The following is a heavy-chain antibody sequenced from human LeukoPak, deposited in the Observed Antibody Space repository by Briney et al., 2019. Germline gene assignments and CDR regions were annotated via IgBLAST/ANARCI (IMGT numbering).Heavy chain of an antibody. CDR2: IKQDGSEK. Sequence: QPGGSLRLSCAASGFAFSSYSMNWVRQAPGKGLEWVANIKQDGSEKYYVDSVKGRFTISRDNAKNSLYLQMNSLRAEDTAVYYCARDLPDYWGQGTLVAVSS. J-gene: IGHJ4*02. V-gene: IGHV3-7*01. CDR1: GFAFSSYS. CDR3: ARDLPDY.